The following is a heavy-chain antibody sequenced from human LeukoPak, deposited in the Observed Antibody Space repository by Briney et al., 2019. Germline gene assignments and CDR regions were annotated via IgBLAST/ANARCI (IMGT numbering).Heavy chain of an antibody. Sequence: SETLSLTCTVSGGSISSSSYYWGWIRQPPGKGLEWIGSIYYSGSTYYNPSLKSRVTISVDTSKNQFSLELSSVTAADTAVYYCARDSRVWFDPWGQGTLVTVSS. J-gene: IGHJ5*02. V-gene: IGHV4-39*07. CDR2: IYYSGST. D-gene: IGHD3-10*01. CDR3: ARDSRVWFDP. CDR1: GGSISSSSYY.